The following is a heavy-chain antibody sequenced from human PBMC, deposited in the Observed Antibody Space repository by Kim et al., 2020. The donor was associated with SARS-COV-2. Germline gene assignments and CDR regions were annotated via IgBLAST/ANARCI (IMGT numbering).Heavy chain of an antibody. J-gene: IGHJ4*02. CDR3: AKDETPYGDYRLFDY. Sequence: DAVKGRFTISRDNSKNTLYLQMNSLRAEDTAVYYCAKDETPYGDYRLFDYWGQGTLVTVSS. D-gene: IGHD4-17*01. V-gene: IGHV3-30*02.